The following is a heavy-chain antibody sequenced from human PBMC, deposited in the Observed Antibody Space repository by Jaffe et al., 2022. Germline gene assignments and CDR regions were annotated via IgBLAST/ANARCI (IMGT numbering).Heavy chain of an antibody. J-gene: IGHJ3*02. CDR3: ARPHLDYDILTAYPEEGAFDI. D-gene: IGHD3-9*01. Sequence: QVQLVQSGAEVKKPGASVKVSCKASGYTFTGYYMHWVRQAPGQGLEWMGRINPNSGGTNYAQKFQGRVTMTRDTSISTAYMELSRLRSDDTAVYYCARPHLDYDILTAYPEEGAFDIWGQGTMVTVSS. V-gene: IGHV1-2*06. CDR2: INPNSGGT. CDR1: GYTFTGYY.